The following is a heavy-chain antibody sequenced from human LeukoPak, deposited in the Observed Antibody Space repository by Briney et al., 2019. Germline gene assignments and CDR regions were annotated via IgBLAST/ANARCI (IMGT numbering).Heavy chain of an antibody. Sequence: GGSLRLSCAASGFTFDDYAMHWVRQAPGKGLEWVSGISWNSVSIDYADSVKGRFTISRDNAKNSLYLQMNSLRAEDTALYYCARGVYGGNSRVYWGQGTLVTVS. V-gene: IGHV3-9*01. J-gene: IGHJ4*02. CDR1: GFTFDDYA. CDR2: ISWNSVSI. CDR3: ARGVYGGNSRVY. D-gene: IGHD4-23*01.